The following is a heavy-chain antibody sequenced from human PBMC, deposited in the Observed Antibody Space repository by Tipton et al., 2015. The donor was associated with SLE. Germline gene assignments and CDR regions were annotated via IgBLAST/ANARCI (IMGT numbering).Heavy chain of an antibody. V-gene: IGHV3-30*03. CDR1: GFTLSVYS. J-gene: IGHJ4*02. D-gene: IGHD1-26*01. Sequence: RSLRLSCVAPGFTLSVYSMNWVRQAPGKGLEWVAVVSYDGAKAYYTDSVKGRFTISRDNAKNTLYLQMNSLGVEDTAVYYCARVRSGNYYDYWGQGTLVTVSS. CDR3: ARVRSGNYYDY. CDR2: VSYDGAKA.